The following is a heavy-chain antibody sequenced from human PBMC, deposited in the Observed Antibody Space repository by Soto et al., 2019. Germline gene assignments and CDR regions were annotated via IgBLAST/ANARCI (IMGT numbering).Heavy chain of an antibody. CDR1: GFVFSDFQ. V-gene: IGHV3-21*01. Sequence: GVLRLSCAASGFVFSDFQLNWVRQAPGRGLEWLASITGTSAFLFYADSIRGRFTISRDNPKNFLFLQMDSLGPEDTAVYYCARDNLAVQGAFDHWGQGALVTVSS. D-gene: IGHD3-16*01. CDR3: ARDNLAVQGAFDH. J-gene: IGHJ4*02. CDR2: ITGTSAFL.